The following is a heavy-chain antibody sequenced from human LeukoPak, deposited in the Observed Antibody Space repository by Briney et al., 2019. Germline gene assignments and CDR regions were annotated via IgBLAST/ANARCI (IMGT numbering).Heavy chain of an antibody. J-gene: IGHJ4*02. CDR2: ISYDGSNK. Sequence: GRSLRLSCAASGFTFSSFAMHWVRQAPGKGLEWVAVISYDGSNKYYADSMKGRFTISRDNSKNTLFLQMNSLRAEDTAVYYCAKVRSGSFHVIYFDYWGQGTLVTVSS. CDR1: GFTFSSFA. D-gene: IGHD1-26*01. CDR3: AKVRSGSFHVIYFDY. V-gene: IGHV3-30*18.